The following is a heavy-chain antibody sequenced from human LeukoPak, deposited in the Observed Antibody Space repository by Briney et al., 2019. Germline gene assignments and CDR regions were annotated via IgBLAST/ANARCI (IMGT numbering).Heavy chain of an antibody. D-gene: IGHD6-25*01. CDR1: GFTFSSYG. CDR3: AKAGGDYYYYYYMDV. V-gene: IGHV3-30*02. J-gene: IGHJ6*03. CDR2: IRYDGSNK. Sequence: SRGSLRLSCAASGFTFSSYGMHWVRQAPGKGLEWVAFIRYDGSNKYYADSVKGRFTISRDNSKNTLYLQMNSLRAEDTAVYYCAKAGGDYYYYYYMDVWGKGTTVTASS.